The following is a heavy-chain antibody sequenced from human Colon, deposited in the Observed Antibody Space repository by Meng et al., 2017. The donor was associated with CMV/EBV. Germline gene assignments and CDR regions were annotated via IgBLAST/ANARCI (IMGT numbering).Heavy chain of an antibody. CDR3: AREGMSTPSAADS. CDR1: GYTFSNYL. J-gene: IGHJ4*02. CDR2: IDPRSGDT. Sequence: CEASGYTFSNYLIRWVRQAPGQGLEVMGWIDPRSGDTNFAQNFRGRVSMTRDTSITTAHMKLTSLASDDAALYYCAREGMSTPSAADSWGQGTLVTVSS. V-gene: IGHV1-2*02. D-gene: IGHD6-25*01.